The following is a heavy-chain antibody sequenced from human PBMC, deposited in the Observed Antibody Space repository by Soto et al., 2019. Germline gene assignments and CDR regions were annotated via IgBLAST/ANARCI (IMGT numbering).Heavy chain of an antibody. V-gene: IGHV4-59*01. CDR2: IYYSGST. J-gene: IGHJ4*02. Sequence: SETLSLTCTVSGGSISSYYWSWIRQPPGKGLEWIGYIYYSGSTNYNPSLKSRVTISVDTSKNQFSLKLSSVTAADTAVYYCARIDSYGYALDYWGQGTLVTVSS. D-gene: IGHD5-18*01. CDR3: ARIDSYGYALDY. CDR1: GGSISSYY.